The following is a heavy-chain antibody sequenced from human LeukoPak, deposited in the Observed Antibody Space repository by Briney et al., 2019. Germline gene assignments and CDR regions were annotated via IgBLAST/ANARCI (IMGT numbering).Heavy chain of an antibody. J-gene: IGHJ6*02. CDR3: ARGPVATIPAYYYYGMDV. Sequence: SETLSLTSAVYGGSFSGYYWSWIRQPPGKGLEWIGEINHSGSTNYNPSLKSRVTISVDTSKNQFSLKLSSVTAADTAVYYCARGPVATIPAYYYYGMDVWGQGTTVTVSS. CDR1: GGSFSGYY. D-gene: IGHD5-12*01. V-gene: IGHV4-34*01. CDR2: INHSGST.